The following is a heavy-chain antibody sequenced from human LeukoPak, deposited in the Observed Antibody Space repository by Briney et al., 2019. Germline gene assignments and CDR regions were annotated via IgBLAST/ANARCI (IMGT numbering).Heavy chain of an antibody. V-gene: IGHV3-7*01. D-gene: IGHD3-22*01. Sequence: GGSLRLSCAASGFTFSNYWMVWVRQAPGEGLEWVANIRGDGSRQYYLDSVKGRFTISRDNAKNSLYLQMSSLRADDTAVYYCVRDANYHDGSNYYDVLDIWGQGTMVSVSS. J-gene: IGHJ3*02. CDR1: GFTFSNYW. CDR2: IRGDGSRQ. CDR3: VRDANYHDGSNYYDVLDI.